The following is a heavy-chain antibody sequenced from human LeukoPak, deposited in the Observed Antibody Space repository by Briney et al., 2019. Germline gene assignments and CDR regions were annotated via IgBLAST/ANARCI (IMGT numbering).Heavy chain of an antibody. D-gene: IGHD1-26*01. Sequence: GGSLRLSCAASGFTFSSYSMNWVRQAPGKGLEWVSSISSSSTYIYYADSVKGRFTISRDNSKNTLYLQMNSLRAEDTAVYYCARVHVGSYLFDYWGQGTLVTVSS. CDR2: ISSSSTYI. J-gene: IGHJ4*02. CDR1: GFTFSSYS. V-gene: IGHV3-21*04. CDR3: ARVHVGSYLFDY.